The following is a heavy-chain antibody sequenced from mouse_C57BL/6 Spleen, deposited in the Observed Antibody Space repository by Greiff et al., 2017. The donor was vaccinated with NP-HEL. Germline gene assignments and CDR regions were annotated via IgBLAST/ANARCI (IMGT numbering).Heavy chain of an antibody. Sequence: QVQLQQPGTELVKPGASVKMSCKASGYTFTSYWMHWVKQRPGQGLEWIGIINPSNGGTNYNEKFKSKATLTVDKSSSTAYMQLSSLTSEDSAVYYCARDDYDDDRYFDDWGTGTTVTVSS. CDR2: INPSNGGT. CDR1: GYTFTSYW. V-gene: IGHV1-53*01. CDR3: ARDDYDDDRYFDD. D-gene: IGHD2-4*01. J-gene: IGHJ1*03.